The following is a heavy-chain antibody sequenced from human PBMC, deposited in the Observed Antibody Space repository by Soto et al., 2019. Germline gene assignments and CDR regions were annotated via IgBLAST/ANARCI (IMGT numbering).Heavy chain of an antibody. CDR3: ARVVPAAKDYYYYGMDV. CDR1: GGSISSGGYY. Sequence: SETLSLTCTVSGGSISSGGYYWSWIRQHPGKGLEWIGYIYYSGSTYYNPSLKSRVTISVDTSKNQFSLKLSSVTAADTAVYYCARVVPAAKDYYYYGMDVWGQGTTVTVSS. D-gene: IGHD2-2*01. CDR2: IYYSGST. J-gene: IGHJ6*02. V-gene: IGHV4-31*03.